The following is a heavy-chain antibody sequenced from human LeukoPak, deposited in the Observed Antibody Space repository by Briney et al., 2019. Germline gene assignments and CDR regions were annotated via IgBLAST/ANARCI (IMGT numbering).Heavy chain of an antibody. D-gene: IGHD6-13*01. CDR3: AKRMIAAAGRHGMDV. CDR1: GFTFTSYG. Sequence: PGGSLRLSCAASGFTFTSYGMHWVRQAPGKGLEWVAVISYDGSNKYYADSVKGRFTISRDNSKNTLYLQMNRLRAEDTAVYYCAKRMIAAAGRHGMDVWGQGTTVTVSS. V-gene: IGHV3-30*18. J-gene: IGHJ6*02. CDR2: ISYDGSNK.